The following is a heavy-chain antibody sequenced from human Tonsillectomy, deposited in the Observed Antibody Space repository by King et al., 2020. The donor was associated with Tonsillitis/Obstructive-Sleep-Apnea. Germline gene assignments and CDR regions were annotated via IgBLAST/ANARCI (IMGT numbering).Heavy chain of an antibody. Sequence: QLQESGPGLVKPSETLSLTCTVSCGSISSSSYYWGWIRQPPGGLEWIGSIYYSWSTYYNPSLKSRVTISVDTSKNQFSLKLSSVTAADTAVYYCARGPYYDFWSGYYSFDYWGQGTLVTVSS. CDR1: CGSISSSSYY. J-gene: IGHJ4*02. D-gene: IGHD3-3*01. CDR3: ARGPYYDFWSGYYSFDY. V-gene: IGHV4-39*01. CDR2: IYYSWST.